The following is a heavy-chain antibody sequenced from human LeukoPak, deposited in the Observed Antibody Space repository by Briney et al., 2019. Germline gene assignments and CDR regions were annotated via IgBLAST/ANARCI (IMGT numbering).Heavy chain of an antibody. Sequence: GASVKVSCKASGYTFSSYYIHWVRQAPGQGLEWMGVINPSDGGTNYAQQFQGRVTMTEDTSTDTAYMELSSLRSEDTAVYYGATDGPGILTGYAYWGQGTLVTDS. J-gene: IGHJ4*02. CDR2: INPSDGGT. CDR1: GYTFSSYY. V-gene: IGHV1-46*01. D-gene: IGHD3-9*01. CDR3: ATDGPGILTGYAY.